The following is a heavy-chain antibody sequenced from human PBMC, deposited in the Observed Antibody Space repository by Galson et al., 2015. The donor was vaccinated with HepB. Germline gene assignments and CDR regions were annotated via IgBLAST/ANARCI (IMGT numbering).Heavy chain of an antibody. J-gene: IGHJ6*03. CDR1: GFTFSSYG. D-gene: IGHD2-2*01. V-gene: IGHV3-30*18. CDR2: ISYDGSNK. Sequence: SLRLSCAASGFTFSSYGMHWVRQAPGKGLEWVAVISYDGSNKYYADSVKGRFTISRDNSKNTLYLQMNSLRAEDTAVYYCAKLLSEYQLLDESSYYMDVWGKGTTVTVSS. CDR3: AKLLSEYQLLDESSYYMDV.